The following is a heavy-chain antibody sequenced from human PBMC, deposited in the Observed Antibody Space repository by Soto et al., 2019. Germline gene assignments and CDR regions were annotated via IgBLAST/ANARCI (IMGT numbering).Heavy chain of an antibody. CDR2: IWYDGSNK. Sequence: GGSLRLSCAASGFTFSSYGMHWVRQAPGKGLEWVAVIWYDGSNKYYADSVKGRFTISRDKSKNTLYLQMNTLRAEDTAVYYCASRGDHHFQHWGQGTLVTVSS. CDR3: ASRGDHHFQH. D-gene: IGHD2-21*02. CDR1: GFTFSSYG. J-gene: IGHJ1*01. V-gene: IGHV3-33*01.